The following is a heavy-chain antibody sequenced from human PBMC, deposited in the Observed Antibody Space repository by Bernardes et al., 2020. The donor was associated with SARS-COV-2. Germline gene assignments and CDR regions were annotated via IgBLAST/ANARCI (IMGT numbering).Heavy chain of an antibody. V-gene: IGHV3-7*01. CDR2: INQDGSEK. D-gene: IGHD6-13*01. J-gene: IGHJ4*02. CDR1: GITAGDYC. CDR3: ARVSGSSWYFDL. Sequence: GGSLRLSCEASGITAGDYCMSWVRQSPGKGLEWVANINQDGSEKYYVYSVKGRFTISRDNAKNSLNLQMNSLRAEETAVYYCARVSGSSWYFDLWGQGTLVTVSS.